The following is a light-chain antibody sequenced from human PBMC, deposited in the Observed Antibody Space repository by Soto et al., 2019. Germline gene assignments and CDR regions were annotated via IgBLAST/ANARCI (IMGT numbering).Light chain of an antibody. CDR3: QQYHNWPQT. V-gene: IGKV1-39*01. CDR2: AAS. J-gene: IGKJ1*01. CDR1: QSISSY. Sequence: DIQRTQSPYSLSASVGDRVTITCRASQSISSYLNWYQQKPGKAPKLLIYAASSLQSGVPSRFSGSGSGTEFTLTICSLQSADFGVYYCQQYHNWPQTFGQGTKVDIK.